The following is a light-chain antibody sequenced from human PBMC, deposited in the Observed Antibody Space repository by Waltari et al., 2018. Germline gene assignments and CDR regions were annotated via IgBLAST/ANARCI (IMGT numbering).Light chain of an antibody. J-gene: IGLJ3*02. CDR3: QSYDSSLRRPV. V-gene: IGLV1-40*01. CDR1: RPNSGAGYD. CDR2: GNN. Sequence: QSVLTQPPSLSGAPGQRVPLPCTERRPNSGAGYDLLWYQQLPGTSPKPPMYGNNSRPSGVPDRFSGSKSGTSASLAITGLQAEDEGDYYCQSYDSSLRRPVFGGGTKLTVL.